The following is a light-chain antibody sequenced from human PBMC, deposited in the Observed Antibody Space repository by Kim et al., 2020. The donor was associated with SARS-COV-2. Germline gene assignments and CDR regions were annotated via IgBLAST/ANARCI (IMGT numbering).Light chain of an antibody. J-gene: IGKJ1*01. V-gene: IGKV3-15*01. Sequence: VSPGERATISCRASQSVSINLAWYQQKPGQAPRLLISAASSRATGIPARFSGSGSGTEFTLTISSLQSEDFAVYYCQQYNTWPRTFGQGTKVDIK. CDR3: QQYNTWPRT. CDR1: QSVSIN. CDR2: AAS.